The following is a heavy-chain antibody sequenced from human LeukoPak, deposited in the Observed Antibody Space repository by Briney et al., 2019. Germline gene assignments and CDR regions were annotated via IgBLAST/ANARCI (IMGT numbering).Heavy chain of an antibody. CDR3: ARFGLPYSIDL. CDR2: IGDSGGRT. Sequence: GGSLRLSCAVSGITVSNYGMSWVRQAPGKGLEWVAGIGDSGGRTRYADSVKGRFTFSRDNAKNSLDLQMNSLRAEDTAVYYCARFGLPYSIDLWGQGTMVTVSS. CDR1: GITVSNYG. V-gene: IGHV3-23*01. D-gene: IGHD3/OR15-3a*01. J-gene: IGHJ6*02.